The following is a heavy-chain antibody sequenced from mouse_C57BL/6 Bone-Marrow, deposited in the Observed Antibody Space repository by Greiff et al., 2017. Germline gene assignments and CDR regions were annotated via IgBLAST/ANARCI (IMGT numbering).Heavy chain of an antibody. CDR2: IDPSDSYT. V-gene: IGHV1-50*01. CDR1: GYTFTSYW. CDR3: ARDGNWAYWYYDV. Sequence: QVQLQQPGAELVKPGASVKLSCKASGYTFTSYWMQWVKQRPGQGLEWIGEIDPSDSYTNYNQKFKGKATLTVATSSTTAYMQLSSLTSEDSAVYYGARDGNWAYWYYDVGGTGTTVTVSS. J-gene: IGHJ1*03. D-gene: IGHD2-1*01.